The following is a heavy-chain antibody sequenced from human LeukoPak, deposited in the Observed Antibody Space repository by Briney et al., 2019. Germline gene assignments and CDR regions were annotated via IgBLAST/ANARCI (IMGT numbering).Heavy chain of an antibody. CDR2: IYYSGSA. J-gene: IGHJ4*02. CDR1: GGSISSSSHY. V-gene: IGHV4-39*01. CDR3: ARPRNSNYFDY. D-gene: IGHD1-14*01. Sequence: SETLSLTCTVSGGSISSSSHYWGWIRQPPGKGLEWIGSIYYSGSAYYNPSLKSRVTISVDTSKNQFSLKLSSVTAADTAVYYCARPRNSNYFDYWGQGTLVTVSS.